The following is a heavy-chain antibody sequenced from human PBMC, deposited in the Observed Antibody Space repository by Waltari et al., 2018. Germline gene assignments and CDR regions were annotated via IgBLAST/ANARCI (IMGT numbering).Heavy chain of an antibody. V-gene: IGHV4-34*01. J-gene: IGHJ5*02. CDR3: TRGGNYDFWSHSPFVDP. D-gene: IGHD3-3*01. Sequence: QVQLQQWGAGLLKPSETLSLTCAVSGASFTSYYWGGVRQSPGKGLEWIGQIRHPGSTNYTPSLKSRVTISVDTSTSQFSLKLYSVTAADTGLYYCTRGGNYDFWSHSPFVDPWGQGTLVTVSS. CDR1: GASFTSYY. CDR2: IRHPGST.